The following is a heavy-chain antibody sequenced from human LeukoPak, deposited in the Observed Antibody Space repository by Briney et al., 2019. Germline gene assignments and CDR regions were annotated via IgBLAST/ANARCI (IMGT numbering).Heavy chain of an antibody. D-gene: IGHD3-10*01. CDR2: IRYDGSNK. CDR3: AKDGVGYGSGSYPRIYYYYYMDV. CDR1: GFTFSSYG. V-gene: IGHV3-30*02. J-gene: IGHJ6*03. Sequence: PGGSLRLSCAASGFTFSSYGMHWVRQAPGKGLEWVAFIRYDGSNKYYADSVKGRFTISGDNSKNTLYLQMNSLRAEDAAVYYCAKDGVGYGSGSYPRIYYYYYMDVWGKGTTVTVSS.